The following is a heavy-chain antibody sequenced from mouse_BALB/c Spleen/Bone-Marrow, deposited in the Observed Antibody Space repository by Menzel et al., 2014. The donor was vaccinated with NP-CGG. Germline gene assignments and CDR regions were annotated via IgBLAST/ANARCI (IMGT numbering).Heavy chain of an antibody. J-gene: IGHJ4*01. V-gene: IGHV1-80*01. CDR2: IYPGDGDT. D-gene: IGHD1-1*01. CDR3: ASRGDYSYAMDY. CDR1: GYSLSNYW. Sequence: VKLMESGAELVRPGSSVKISCKSSGYSLSNYWMNWMKQRPGQGLEWIGQIYPGDGDTNYNGKFKGKATLTADKSSSTAYMQLSSLTSEDSAVYFCASRGDYSYAMDYWGQGTSVTVSS.